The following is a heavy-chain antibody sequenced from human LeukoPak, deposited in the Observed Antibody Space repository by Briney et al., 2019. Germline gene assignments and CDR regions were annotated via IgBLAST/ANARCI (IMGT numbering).Heavy chain of an antibody. D-gene: IGHD3-16*02. CDR3: ARGRSWVPSIVDWFDP. J-gene: IGHJ5*02. V-gene: IGHV1-8*01. CDR1: GYTFTSYD. CDR2: MNPNSGNT. Sequence: ASVKVSCKASGYTFTSYDINWVRQATGQGLEWMGWMNPNSGNTGYAQKFQGRVTMTRNTSISTAYMELSSLRSEDTAVYYCARGRSWVPSIVDWFDPWGQGTLVTASS.